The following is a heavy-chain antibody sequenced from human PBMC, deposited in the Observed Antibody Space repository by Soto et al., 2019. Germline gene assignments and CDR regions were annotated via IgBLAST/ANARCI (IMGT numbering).Heavy chain of an antibody. CDR1: GFTFSSYS. CDR3: ARDGGWLLVDY. J-gene: IGHJ4*02. D-gene: IGHD5-12*01. V-gene: IGHV3-48*01. Sequence: GGSLRLSCAASGFTFSSYSMNLVRQAPGKGLEWVSYISSSSSTIYYADSVKGRFTISRDNAKNSLYLQMNSLRAEDTAVYYCARDGGWLLVDYWGQGTLVTVSS. CDR2: ISSSSSTI.